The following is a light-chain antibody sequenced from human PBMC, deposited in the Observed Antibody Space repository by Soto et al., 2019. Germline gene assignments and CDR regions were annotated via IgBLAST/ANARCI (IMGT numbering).Light chain of an antibody. V-gene: IGKV1-5*03. CDR2: KAS. CDR3: QQYNSYPRT. CDR1: QTISNW. Sequence: DIQVTQSPSTLSASVGDRVTITCRASQTISNWLAWYQQKPGKAPKLLIYKASALESGGSSRFSGSGSGTEFTLTISSLQPDDFATYHCQQYNSYPRTFGQGTKVEIK. J-gene: IGKJ1*01.